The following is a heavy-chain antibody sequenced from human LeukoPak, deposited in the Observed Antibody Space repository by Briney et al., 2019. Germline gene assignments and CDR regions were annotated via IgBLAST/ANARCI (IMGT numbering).Heavy chain of an antibody. Sequence: GGSLRLSCAASGFTFSSSAMSWVRQAPGKGLEWVSDISGSGGSTYYADSVKGRFTISRDNSKNTLYLQMNSLRAEDTAVYYCANRYGSGSYYDYWGQGTLVTVSS. CDR1: GFTFSSSA. CDR3: ANRYGSGSYYDY. D-gene: IGHD3-10*01. V-gene: IGHV3-23*01. J-gene: IGHJ4*02. CDR2: ISGSGGST.